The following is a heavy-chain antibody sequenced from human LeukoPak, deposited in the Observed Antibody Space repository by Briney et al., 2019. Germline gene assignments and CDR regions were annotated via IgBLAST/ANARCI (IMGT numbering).Heavy chain of an antibody. CDR2: INWSGGST. CDR1: GFTFSSNA. V-gene: IGHV3-20*04. CDR3: AGYSGSYLNAFDI. D-gene: IGHD1-26*01. J-gene: IGHJ3*02. Sequence: GGALRLSCAASGFTFSSNAMSWVGHAPGKGVEGVSGINWSGGSTDYADSVKGGFTISRENAKKSLYLQMNSLRAEDTAVYYCAGYSGSYLNAFDIWGQGTMVTVSS.